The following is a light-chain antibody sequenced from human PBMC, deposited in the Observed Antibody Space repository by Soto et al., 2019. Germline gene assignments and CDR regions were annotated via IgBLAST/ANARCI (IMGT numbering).Light chain of an antibody. CDR1: QSISSW. J-gene: IGKJ1*01. V-gene: IGKV1-5*01. CDR3: LQDYNYPLT. Sequence: DIQMTQSPSTLSASVGDRVTITCRASQSISSWLAWYQQKPGKAPKVLIYDASSLESGVPSRLSGSGSGTEFTLTISSLQPDDFATYYCLQDYNYPLTFGQGTKVDIK. CDR2: DAS.